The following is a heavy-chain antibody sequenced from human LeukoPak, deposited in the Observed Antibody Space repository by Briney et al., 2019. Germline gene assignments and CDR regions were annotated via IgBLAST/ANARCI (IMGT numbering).Heavy chain of an antibody. CDR2: ISGYNGNT. J-gene: IGHJ3*02. D-gene: IGHD3-10*01. CDR3: ARVSGSGRYDAFYI. Sequence: GASVKVSRKASGYTFTNYAISWVRQAPGQGLEWMGWISGYNGNTNYAQKLQGRVIMTTDTSTSTAYMELRSLRSDDTAVYYCARVSGSGRYDAFYIWGQGTMVTVSS. V-gene: IGHV1-18*01. CDR1: GYTFTNYA.